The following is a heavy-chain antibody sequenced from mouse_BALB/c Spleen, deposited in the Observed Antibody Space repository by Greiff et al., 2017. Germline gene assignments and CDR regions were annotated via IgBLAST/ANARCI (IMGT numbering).Heavy chain of an antibody. CDR1: GFTFSSFG. CDR3: ARWGDWFAY. J-gene: IGHJ3*01. Sequence: EVQGVESGGGLVQPGGSRKLSCAASGFTFSSFGMHWVRQAPEKGLEWVAYISSGSSTIYYADTVKGRFTISRDNPKNTLFLQMTSLRSEDTAMYYCARWGDWFAYWGQGTLVTVSA. V-gene: IGHV5-17*02. CDR2: ISSGSSTI.